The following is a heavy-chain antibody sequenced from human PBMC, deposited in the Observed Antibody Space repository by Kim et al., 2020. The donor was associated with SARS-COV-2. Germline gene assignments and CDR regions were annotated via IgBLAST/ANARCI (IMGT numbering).Heavy chain of an antibody. CDR1: GFTFDDYA. D-gene: IGHD2-15*01. V-gene: IGHV3-9*01. CDR3: ARLQGYCSGGSCYYYYG. J-gene: IGHJ6*01. CDR2: ISWNSGSI. Sequence: GGSLRLSCAASGFTFDDYAMHWVRQAPGKGLEWVSGISWNSGSIGYADSVKGRFTISRDNAKNSLYLQMNSLRAEDTALYYCARLQGYCSGGSCYYYYG.